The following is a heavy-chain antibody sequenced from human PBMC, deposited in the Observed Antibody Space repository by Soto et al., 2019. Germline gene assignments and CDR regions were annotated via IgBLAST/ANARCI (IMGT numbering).Heavy chain of an antibody. CDR3: ARGWFGPDV. CDR1: GFTFSGRS. CDR2: IDNAGTDS. Sequence: GGVLRLSCAASGFTFSGRSMHWVRQAPGKGLVWVSGIDNAGTDSTYADSVKGRFTSSRDNAKNMLYLQMNSLRVEDTAVYYCARGWFGPDVWGKGTTVTVSS. D-gene: IGHD3-10*01. J-gene: IGHJ6*04. V-gene: IGHV3-74*01.